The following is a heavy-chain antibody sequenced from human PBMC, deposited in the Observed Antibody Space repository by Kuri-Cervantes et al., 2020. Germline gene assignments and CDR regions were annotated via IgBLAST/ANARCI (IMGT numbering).Heavy chain of an antibody. Sequence: ASVKVSCKASGYTFTSYGISWVRQAPGQGLEWMGWISAYNGNTNYAQKLQGRVTMTTDTSTSTAYMELRSLRSEDTAVYYCARDSRYCSSTSCYAVPDYYGMDVWGQGTTVTVSS. CDR2: ISAYNGNT. CDR1: GYTFTSYG. J-gene: IGHJ6*02. CDR3: ARDSRYCSSTSCYAVPDYYGMDV. D-gene: IGHD2-2*01. V-gene: IGHV1-18*01.